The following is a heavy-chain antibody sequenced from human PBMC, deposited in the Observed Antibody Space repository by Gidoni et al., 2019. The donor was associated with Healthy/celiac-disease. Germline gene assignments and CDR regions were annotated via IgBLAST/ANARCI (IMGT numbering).Heavy chain of an antibody. V-gene: IGHV3-30-3*01. CDR2: ISYDGSNK. CDR1: GFTFSSYA. CDR3: ARDDDSSGYYYVGGGPFDY. Sequence: QVQLVASGGGVVQPGRSLRLSCAASGFTFSSYAMHWVRQAPGKGLEWVAVISYDGSNKYYADAVKGRFTISRDNSKNTLYLQMNSLRAEDTAVYYCARDDDSSGYYYVGGGPFDYWGQGTLVTVSS. D-gene: IGHD3-22*01. J-gene: IGHJ4*02.